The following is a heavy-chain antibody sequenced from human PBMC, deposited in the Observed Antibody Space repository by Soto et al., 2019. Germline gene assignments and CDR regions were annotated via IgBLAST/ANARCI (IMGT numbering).Heavy chain of an antibody. D-gene: IGHD1-7*01. CDR3: ATMGTPATGLYYFDS. V-gene: IGHV4-30-4*01. CDR1: GGSISSGNYY. CDR2: ISYSGST. J-gene: IGHJ4*02. Sequence: QVQLQESGPGLVKPSQTLSLTGTVSGGSISSGNYYWSCIRQPPGKGLEWIGFISYSGSTYYNASLKSRVTISVDTSKYQFSLKLSFVTAADKAVYYCATMGTPATGLYYFDSWGQGTLVTVSS.